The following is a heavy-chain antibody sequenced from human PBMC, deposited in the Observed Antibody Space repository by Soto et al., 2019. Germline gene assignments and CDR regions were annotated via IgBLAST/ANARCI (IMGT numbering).Heavy chain of an antibody. CDR3: ARANGRGYSYGYDY. Sequence: PSETMSLTCTVSGGSISIGCYSWRWIRQPPGKGLEWIGYIYHSGSTYYNPSLKSRVTISVDRSKNQFSLKLSSVTAADTAVYYCARANGRGYSYGYDYCGQGTLVTVSS. D-gene: IGHD5-18*01. CDR1: GGSISIGCYS. V-gene: IGHV4-30-2*01. J-gene: IGHJ4*02. CDR2: IYHSGST.